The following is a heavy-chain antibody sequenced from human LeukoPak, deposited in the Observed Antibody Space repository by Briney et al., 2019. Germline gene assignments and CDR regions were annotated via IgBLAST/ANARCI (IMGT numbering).Heavy chain of an antibody. CDR2: ISSSSSTI. CDR3: ARDSAAAGTWWFDP. V-gene: IGHV3-48*01. D-gene: IGHD6-13*01. CDR1: GFNFNNYG. J-gene: IGHJ5*02. Sequence: GGSLRLSCAASGFNFNNYGMNWVRQAPGKGLEWVSYISSSSSTIYYADSVKGRFTISRDNAKNSLYLQMNSLRAEDTAVYYCARDSAAAGTWWFDPWGQGTLVTVSS.